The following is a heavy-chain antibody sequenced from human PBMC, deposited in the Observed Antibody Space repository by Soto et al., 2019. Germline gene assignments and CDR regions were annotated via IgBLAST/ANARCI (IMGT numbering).Heavy chain of an antibody. CDR1: GYSFSTSG. V-gene: IGHV1-18*01. J-gene: IGHJ6*02. CDR2: ISTYNGDT. CDR3: ARPGAAPYYYYGMDV. Sequence: QVQLVQSGAEVRKPGASVKVSCNASGYSFSTSGMSWLRQDPGQGLEWMGWISTYNGDTNDAPKFQDRVTMTSDTSTSTVYMELRSLRSDDTAVYYCARPGAAPYYYYGMDVWGQGTRVTVSS. D-gene: IGHD2-15*01.